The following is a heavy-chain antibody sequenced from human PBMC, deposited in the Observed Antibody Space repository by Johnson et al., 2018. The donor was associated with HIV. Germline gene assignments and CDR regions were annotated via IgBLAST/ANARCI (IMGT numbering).Heavy chain of an antibody. CDR1: GFTFSSYA. CDR2: IFGAGTT. Sequence: QLVESGGGVVQPGGSLRLSCADSGFTFSSYAMYWVRQAPGKGLEWVSLIFGAGTTYYTQSVKGRFTISRDNSNNTVYLQMKSVTAEDTAVYYCARDPFPRFFAFDMWGQGTVVTVSS. CDR3: ARDPFPRFFAFDM. D-gene: IGHD2/OR15-2a*01. J-gene: IGHJ3*02. V-gene: IGHV3-66*01.